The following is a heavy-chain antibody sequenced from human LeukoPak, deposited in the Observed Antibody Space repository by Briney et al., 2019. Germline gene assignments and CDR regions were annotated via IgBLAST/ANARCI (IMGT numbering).Heavy chain of an antibody. CDR2: IYTSGST. CDR3: ARDFRLGDGYNKNWFDP. D-gene: IGHD5-24*01. J-gene: IGHJ5*02. CDR1: GGSISSFY. Sequence: SETLSLTCTVSGGSISSFYWCWIRQPAGKGLEWIGRIYTSGSTNYNPSLKSRVTMSVDTSKNQFSLKLSSVTAADTAVYYCARDFRLGDGYNKNWFDPWGQGTLVTVSS. V-gene: IGHV4-4*07.